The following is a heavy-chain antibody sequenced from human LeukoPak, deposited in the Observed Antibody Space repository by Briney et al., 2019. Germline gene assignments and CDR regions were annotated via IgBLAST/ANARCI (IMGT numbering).Heavy chain of an antibody. CDR2: IYHSGTT. CDR3: ARGGATGARTRRAFVPSFDN. CDR1: GGSISSYY. D-gene: IGHD4/OR15-4a*01. J-gene: IGHJ4*02. V-gene: IGHV4-59*01. Sequence: SETLSLTCSVAGGSISSYYWSWIRQPPGKGLEWIGYIYHSGTTDSNPSLGSRVAISVDTPKNQFSLKLSSVTAADTAVYYCARGGATGARTRRAFVPSFDNWGQGSLVTVFS.